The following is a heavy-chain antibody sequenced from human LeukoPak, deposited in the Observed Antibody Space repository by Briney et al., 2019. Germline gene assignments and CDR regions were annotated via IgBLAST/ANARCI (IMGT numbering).Heavy chain of an antibody. CDR1: GGSISSYY. J-gene: IGHJ4*02. Sequence: PSETLSLTCTVSGGSISSYYWSWIRQPPGKGLEWIGYIYYSGSTNYNPSLKSRVTVSVDTTNDQFSLKLSSVTAADTAVYYCARRRGRGYSYGYGLYFDYWGQGTLVTVSS. D-gene: IGHD5-18*01. V-gene: IGHV4-59*01. CDR2: IYYSGST. CDR3: ARRRGRGYSYGYGLYFDY.